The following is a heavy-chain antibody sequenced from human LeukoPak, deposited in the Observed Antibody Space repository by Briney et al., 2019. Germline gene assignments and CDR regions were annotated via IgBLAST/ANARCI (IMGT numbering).Heavy chain of an antibody. Sequence: SVTVSCKASGGTFSSYAISWVRQAPGQGLEWMGGIIPIFGTANYAQKFQGRVTITADESTSTAYMELSSLRSEDTAVYYCARVQIAAAGTGLLTFDYWGQGTLVTVSS. CDR2: IIPIFGTA. D-gene: IGHD6-13*01. CDR3: ARVQIAAAGTGLLTFDY. V-gene: IGHV1-69*13. J-gene: IGHJ4*02. CDR1: GGTFSSYA.